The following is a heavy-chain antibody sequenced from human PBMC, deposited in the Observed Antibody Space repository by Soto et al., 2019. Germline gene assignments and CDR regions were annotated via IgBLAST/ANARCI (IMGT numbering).Heavy chain of an antibody. CDR1: GFTFSSYG. Sequence: GGSLRLSCAASGFTFSSYGMHWVRQAPGKGLEWVAVISYDGSNKYYADSVKGRFTISRDNSKNTLYLQMNSLRAEDTAVYYCAKDRRYYDSLTGYSYYYGMDVWGQGTTVTVSS. V-gene: IGHV3-30*18. D-gene: IGHD3-9*01. CDR3: AKDRRYYDSLTGYSYYYGMDV. CDR2: ISYDGSNK. J-gene: IGHJ6*02.